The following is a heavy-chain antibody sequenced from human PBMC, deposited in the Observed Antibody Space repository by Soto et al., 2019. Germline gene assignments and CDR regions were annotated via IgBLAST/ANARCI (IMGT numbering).Heavy chain of an antibody. Sequence: EVQLLESGGGLVQPGGSLRLSCAASGFTFSNYVMGWVRQAPGKGLEWVSGIGGGGGITYYSDSVKGRFTISRDNSKNTLYLHMNSLRAEDTAVYYCAKTAEAVAGNVYGYWGQGTLVTVSS. CDR3: AKTAEAVAGNVYGY. CDR2: IGGGGGIT. V-gene: IGHV3-23*01. CDR1: GFTFSNYV. D-gene: IGHD6-19*01. J-gene: IGHJ4*02.